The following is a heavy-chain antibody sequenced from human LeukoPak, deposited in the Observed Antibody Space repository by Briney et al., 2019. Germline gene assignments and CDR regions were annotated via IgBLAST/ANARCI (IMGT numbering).Heavy chain of an antibody. CDR1: GFTFSSYA. CDR3: AKARDSSGWYYFDY. V-gene: IGHV3-23*01. Sequence: GGSLRLSCAASGFTFSSYAMSWVRQAPGKRLEWVSAISGSGGSTYYADSVKGRFTISRGNSKNTLYLQMNSLRAEDTAVYYCAKARDSSGWYYFDYWDQGTLVTVSS. CDR2: ISGSGGST. J-gene: IGHJ4*02. D-gene: IGHD6-19*01.